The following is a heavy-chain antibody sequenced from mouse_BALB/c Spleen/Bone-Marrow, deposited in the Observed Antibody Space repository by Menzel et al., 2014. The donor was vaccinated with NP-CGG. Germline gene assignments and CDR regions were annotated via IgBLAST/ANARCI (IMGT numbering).Heavy chain of an antibody. CDR1: GFDFSRYW. V-gene: IGHV4-1*02. Sequence: EVQVVESGGGLVRPGGSLKLSCAASGFDFSRYWMSWVRQAPGKGLDWIGEINPDSSTINYTPSLKDKFIISRDNAKNTLYLQMSKVRSEDTALYYCARLNYYGNLFVWGAGTTVTVSS. CDR3: ARLNYYGNLFV. D-gene: IGHD1-1*01. CDR2: INPDSSTI. J-gene: IGHJ1*01.